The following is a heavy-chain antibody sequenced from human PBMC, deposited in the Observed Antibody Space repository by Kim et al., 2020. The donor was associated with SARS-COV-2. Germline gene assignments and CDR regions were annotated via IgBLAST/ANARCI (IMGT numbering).Heavy chain of an antibody. J-gene: IGHJ5*02. Sequence: DPVKGRFTISRDNSKNTLYLQMDNLRAEDTAVYYCARRPADCTNAKCFDPWGQGTLVTVSS. CDR3: ARRPADCTNAKCFDP. D-gene: IGHD2-8*01. V-gene: IGHV3-23*01.